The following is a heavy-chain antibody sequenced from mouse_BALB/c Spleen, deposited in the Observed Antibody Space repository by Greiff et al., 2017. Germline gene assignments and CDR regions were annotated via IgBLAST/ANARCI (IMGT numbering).Heavy chain of an antibody. Sequence: QVQLQQPGAELVKPGASVKLSRKASGYTFTSYWMHWVKQRPGQGLEWIGEINPSNGRTNYNEKFKSKATLTVDKSSSTAYMQLSSLTSEDSAVYYCASSYYGSSFDYWGQGTTLTVSS. CDR2: INPSNGRT. CDR1: GYTFTSYW. J-gene: IGHJ2*01. D-gene: IGHD1-1*01. CDR3: ASSYYGSSFDY. V-gene: IGHV1S81*02.